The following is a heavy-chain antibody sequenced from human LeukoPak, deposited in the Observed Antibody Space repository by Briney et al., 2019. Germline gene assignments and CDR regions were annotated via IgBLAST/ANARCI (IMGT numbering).Heavy chain of an antibody. CDR2: IAYDGSRK. V-gene: IGHV3-30*03. Sequence: PGSSLRLSCAASGFTFSGYGMHWVRQATGKALEWVTGIAYDGSRKHYADSVKGRFTISRDNSRNTMDLQMNSLRVEDTAVYHCTRYDSSRFDPWGQGTLVIVSA. CDR1: GFTFSGYG. J-gene: IGHJ5*02. D-gene: IGHD3-3*01. CDR3: TRYDSSRFDP.